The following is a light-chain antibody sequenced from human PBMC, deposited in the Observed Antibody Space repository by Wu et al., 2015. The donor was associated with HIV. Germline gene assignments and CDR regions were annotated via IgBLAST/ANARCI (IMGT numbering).Light chain of an antibody. Sequence: EIIMTQSPAALSVSPGERASLSCRASQSVTSNFAWYQQKPAQAPRLLIYGASTRATGIPARFSGSGSGTEFTLTISSVQSGDSAVYYCHQYNDWPPTFGQGTKVEIK. J-gene: IGKJ1*01. V-gene: IGKV3-15*01. CDR3: HQYNDWPPT. CDR1: QSVTSN. CDR2: GAS.